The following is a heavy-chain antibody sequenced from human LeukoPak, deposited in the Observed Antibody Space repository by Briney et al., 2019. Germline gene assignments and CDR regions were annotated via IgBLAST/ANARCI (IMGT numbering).Heavy chain of an antibody. CDR1: GFIFSSYG. CDR2: ISYDGSNK. Sequence: HPGGSLRLSCAASGFIFSSYGMHWVRQAPGKGLEWVAVISYDGSNKYYADSVKGRFTISRDNSKNTLYLQMNSLRAEDTAVYYCAKEGGYDFWGGYYGGYFDYWGQGTLVTVSS. CDR3: AKEGGYDFWGGYYGGYFDY. D-gene: IGHD3-3*01. J-gene: IGHJ4*02. V-gene: IGHV3-30*18.